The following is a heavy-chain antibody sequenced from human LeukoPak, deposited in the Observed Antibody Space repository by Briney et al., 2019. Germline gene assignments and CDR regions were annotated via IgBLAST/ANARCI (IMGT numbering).Heavy chain of an antibody. J-gene: IGHJ6*02. Sequence: PGGSLRLSCAASGFTFSSYGMHWVRQAPGKGLEWVANIKHDGSEKYYVDSVKGRFTISRDNAENSLYLQMNSLRAEDTAVYYCARKVTTVVTPDYYYYYGMDVWGQGTTVTVSS. CDR1: GFTFSSYG. CDR3: ARKVTTVVTPDYYYYYGMDV. V-gene: IGHV3-7*04. CDR2: IKHDGSEK. D-gene: IGHD4-23*01.